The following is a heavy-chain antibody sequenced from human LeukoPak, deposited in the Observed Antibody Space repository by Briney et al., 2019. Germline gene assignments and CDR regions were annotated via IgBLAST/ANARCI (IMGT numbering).Heavy chain of an antibody. D-gene: IGHD3-3*01. V-gene: IGHV4-31*03. CDR2: IYYSGST. J-gene: IGHJ4*02. CDR1: GGSISSSSYY. Sequence: SETLSLTCTVSGGSISSSSYYWGWIRQPPGKGLEWIGYIYYSGSTYYNPSLKSRVTISVDTSKNQFSLKLSSVTAADTAVYYCARGLTIPTAFDYWGQGTLVTVSS. CDR3: ARGLTIPTAFDY.